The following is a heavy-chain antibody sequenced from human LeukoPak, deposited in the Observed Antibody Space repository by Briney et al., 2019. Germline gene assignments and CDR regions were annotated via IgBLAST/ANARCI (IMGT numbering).Heavy chain of an antibody. CDR1: GDSFRSSGYY. CDR2: IHNSGNT. CDR3: ARTSTVKTRWFDR. V-gene: IGHV4-39*01. J-gene: IGHJ5*02. Sequence: PSETLSLTCTVSGDSFRSSGYYWGWIRQPPGKGLEWIGTIHNSGNTYYNPSLKSRVAIFGDTSKNQLSLNLSSVTAADTAMYYCARTSTVKTRWFDRWGQGTLATVSS. D-gene: IGHD4-17*01.